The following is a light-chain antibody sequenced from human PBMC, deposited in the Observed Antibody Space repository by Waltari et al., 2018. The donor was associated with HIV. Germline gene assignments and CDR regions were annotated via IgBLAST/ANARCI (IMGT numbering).Light chain of an antibody. J-gene: IGLJ1*01. V-gene: IGLV2-11*01. CDR2: DVS. CDR1: SSDVGRYNY. Sequence: QSALTQPRSVSGYPGQSVTISCTGTSSDVGRYNYVSWYQHHPGKAPKLMIYDVSKRPSGVPDRFSGSKSGNTASLTISGLQAEDEAAYYCCSYAGSYPSVFGAGTEVTVL. CDR3: CSYAGSYPSV.